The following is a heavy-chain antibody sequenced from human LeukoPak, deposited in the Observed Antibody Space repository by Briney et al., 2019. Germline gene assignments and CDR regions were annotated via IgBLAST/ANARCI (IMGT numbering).Heavy chain of an antibody. D-gene: IGHD1-26*01. CDR3: TRGGLSGSYLYYYYYYMDV. V-gene: IGHV3-20*04. Sequence: GGSLRLSCAASGFTFDDYGMSWVRQAPGKGLEWVSGINWNGGSTGYTDSVKGRFTISRDNAKNSLYLQMNSLRAEDTALYYCTRGGLSGSYLYYYYYYMDVWGKGTTVTVSS. CDR1: GFTFDDYG. J-gene: IGHJ6*03. CDR2: INWNGGST.